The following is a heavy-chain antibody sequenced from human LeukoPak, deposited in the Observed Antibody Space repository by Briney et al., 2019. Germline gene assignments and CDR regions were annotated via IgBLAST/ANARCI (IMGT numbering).Heavy chain of an antibody. D-gene: IGHD4-11*01. V-gene: IGHV5-51*01. CDR2: IYPGDSDT. CDR3: ARLSDYSNYNYFVDV. CDR1: GYSFTSYW. Sequence: GESLKVSCKGSGYSFTSYWIGWVRQMPGKGLEWMGIIYPGDSDTRYSPSFQGQVTISADKSISTAYLQWSSLKASDTAMYYCARLSDYSNYNYFVDVWGKGSTVTVSS. J-gene: IGHJ6*03.